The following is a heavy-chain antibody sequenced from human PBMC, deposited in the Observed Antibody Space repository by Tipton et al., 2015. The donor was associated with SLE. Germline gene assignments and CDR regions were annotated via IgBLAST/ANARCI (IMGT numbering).Heavy chain of an antibody. CDR1: GGSFSGYY. CDR2: INHSGST. V-gene: IGHV4-34*01. J-gene: IGHJ4*02. D-gene: IGHD3-22*01. CDR3: ARGLKDVYYDSSANDY. Sequence: TLSLTCAVYGGSFSGYYWSWIRQPPGKGLEWIGEINHSGSTNHNPSLKSRVTISVDTSKNQFSLKLSSVTAADTAVYYCARGLKDVYYDSSANDYWGQGTLVTVSS.